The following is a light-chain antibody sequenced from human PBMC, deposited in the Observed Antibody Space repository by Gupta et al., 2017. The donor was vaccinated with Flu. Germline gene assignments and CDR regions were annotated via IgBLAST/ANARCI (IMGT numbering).Light chain of an antibody. Sequence: IVMTQSPATLSVSPGERATLSCRASQSVSSNLAWYQQKPGQAPRLLIYGASTRATGIPARFSGSGSGTEFTLTISSRQSEDFAVYYCQQENNCPFTFGQGTKVEIK. CDR1: QSVSSN. CDR2: GAS. CDR3: QQENNCPFT. J-gene: IGKJ2*01. V-gene: IGKV3-15*01.